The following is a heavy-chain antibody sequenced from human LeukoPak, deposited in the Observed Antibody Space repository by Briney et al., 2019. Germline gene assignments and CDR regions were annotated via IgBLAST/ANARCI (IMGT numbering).Heavy chain of an antibody. V-gene: IGHV3-30*04. Sequence: GGSLRLSCAASGFTFSSYAMSWVRQAPGKGLEWVAVISYDGSNKYYADSVKGRFTISRDNSENTLYLQMNSLRAEDTAVYYCARGVEMATRDAFDIWGQGTMVTVSS. D-gene: IGHD5-24*01. CDR1: GFTFSSYA. CDR3: ARGVEMATRDAFDI. J-gene: IGHJ3*02. CDR2: ISYDGSNK.